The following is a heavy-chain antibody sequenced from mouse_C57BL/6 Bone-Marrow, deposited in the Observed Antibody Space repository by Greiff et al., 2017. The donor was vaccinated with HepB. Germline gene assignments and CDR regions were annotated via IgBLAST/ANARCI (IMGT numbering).Heavy chain of an antibody. CDR3: ARGAY. CDR2: IYPGSGNT. CDR1: GYTLTDYY. V-gene: IGHV1-76*01. Sequence: QVQLQQSGAELVRPGASVKLSCKASGYTLTDYYINWVKQRPGQGLEWIARIYPGSGNTYYNEKFKGKATLTAEKSSSTAYMQLSSLTSEDSAVYFCARGAYWGQGTLVTVSA. J-gene: IGHJ3*01.